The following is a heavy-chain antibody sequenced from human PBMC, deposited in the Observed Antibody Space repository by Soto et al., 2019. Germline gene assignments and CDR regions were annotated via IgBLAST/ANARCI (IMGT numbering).Heavy chain of an antibody. Sequence: QVQLVESGGGVVQPGNSLRLSCAGSGFPFSAEAMHWVRQAPGKGLEWVAAISYDGNNKNHADSVTGRFTVSRDNSKNTLYLQIYSLRPEDTAVYYCARDYSSGWCLDYWGQGSLVTVSS. D-gene: IGHD6-13*01. V-gene: IGHV3-30-3*01. CDR3: ARDYSSGWCLDY. J-gene: IGHJ4*02. CDR1: GFPFSAEA. CDR2: ISYDGNNK.